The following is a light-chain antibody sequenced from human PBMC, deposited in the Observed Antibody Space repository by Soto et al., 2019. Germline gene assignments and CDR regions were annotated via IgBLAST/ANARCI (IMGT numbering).Light chain of an antibody. CDR3: QLYVSSLTWT. Sequence: EIVMTQSPATLSVSPGERATLSCRASQSVYNNLAWYQQKPGQAPRLLIYDASNRATGIPARFSGSGSGTDFTLTISRLEPEDFAVYYCQLYVSSLTWTFGQGTKVDIK. V-gene: IGKV3-20*01. J-gene: IGKJ1*01. CDR2: DAS. CDR1: QSVYNN.